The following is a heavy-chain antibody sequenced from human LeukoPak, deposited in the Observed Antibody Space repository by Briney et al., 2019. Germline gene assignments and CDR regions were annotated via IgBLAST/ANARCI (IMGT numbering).Heavy chain of an antibody. CDR2: IYHSGST. CDR1: GYSISSGYC. CDR3: ARGRFITYFDN. J-gene: IGHJ4*02. D-gene: IGHD3-22*01. Sequence: PSETLSLTCTVSGYSISSGYCWGWIRQPPGKGLEWIGSIYHSGSTYYNPSLKSRVTISVDTSKNQFSLKLSSVTAADTAVYYCARGRFITYFDNWGQGNLVTVSS. V-gene: IGHV4-38-2*02.